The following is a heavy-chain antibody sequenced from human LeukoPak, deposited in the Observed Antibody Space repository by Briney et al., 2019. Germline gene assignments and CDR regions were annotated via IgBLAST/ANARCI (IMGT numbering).Heavy chain of an antibody. CDR2: LSGSGGST. CDR1: GFTFRSYV. V-gene: IGHV3-23*01. CDR3: ARDLGQYYDTSDNWFDP. J-gene: IGHJ5*02. Sequence: PGGSLRLSCAASGFTFRSYVMSWVRQAPGKGLEWVSALSGSGGSTYYADSVKGRFTISRDNSKNTLFLQMNSLRAEDTAVYYCARDLGQYYDTSDNWFDPWGQGTLVTVSS. D-gene: IGHD3-22*01.